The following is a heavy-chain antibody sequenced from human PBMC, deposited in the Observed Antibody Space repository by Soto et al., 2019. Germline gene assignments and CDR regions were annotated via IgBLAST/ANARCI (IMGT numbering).Heavy chain of an antibody. CDR1: GYTFTNYG. CDR3: ARDQPIQGAAINYGMDV. J-gene: IGHJ6*02. D-gene: IGHD6-25*01. CDR2: ISAYNSNT. V-gene: IGHV1-18*01. Sequence: ASVKVSCKASGYTFTNYGISWVRQAPGQGLEWMGWISAYNSNTKYAQKHQGRVTMITDTSTSTAYMELRSLRSDDTAVYYCARDQPIQGAAINYGMDVWGQGTTVTVSS.